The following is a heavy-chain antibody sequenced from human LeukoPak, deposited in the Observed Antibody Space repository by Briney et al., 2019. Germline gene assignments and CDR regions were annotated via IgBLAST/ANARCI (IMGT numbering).Heavy chain of an antibody. CDR3: ARDRGWAAAPYYFDY. J-gene: IGHJ4*02. Sequence: GASVKVSCKASGYTFTSYAMNWVRQAPAQGLDWMGWINTNSGNPTYAQGFTGRFVFSLDTSVSTAYLQISSLKAEDTAVYYCARDRGWAAAPYYFDYWGQGTLVTVSS. CDR1: GYTFTSYA. CDR2: INTNSGNP. V-gene: IGHV7-4-1*02. D-gene: IGHD6-13*01.